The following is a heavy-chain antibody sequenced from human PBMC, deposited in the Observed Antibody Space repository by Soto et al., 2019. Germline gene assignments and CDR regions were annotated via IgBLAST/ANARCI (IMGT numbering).Heavy chain of an antibody. CDR3: ARVEQQLPYNWFDP. Sequence: PSETLSLTCAVSGDSISSGGHSWTWIRQPPGKGLEWIGEIHPSGSTNYNPSLKSRVTISADTSKNQFSLKLTSVTAADTAVYYCARVEQQLPYNWFDPWGQGTLVTVSS. D-gene: IGHD6-13*01. J-gene: IGHJ5*02. CDR2: IHPSGST. V-gene: IGHV4-30-2*01. CDR1: GDSISSGGHS.